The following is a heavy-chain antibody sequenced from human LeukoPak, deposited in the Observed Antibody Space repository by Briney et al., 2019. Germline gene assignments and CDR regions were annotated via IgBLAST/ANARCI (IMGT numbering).Heavy chain of an antibody. CDR1: GFSFGVYD. V-gene: IGHV3-48*03. Sequence: GGSLRLSCAASGFSFGVYDMNWVRQAPGKGLEWVSYIPSSGSAIYYADSVKGRFTISRDNAKNSLYLQMNSLRAEDTAVYYCARPLDYWGQGTLVTVSS. CDR2: IPSSGSAI. CDR3: ARPLDY. J-gene: IGHJ4*02.